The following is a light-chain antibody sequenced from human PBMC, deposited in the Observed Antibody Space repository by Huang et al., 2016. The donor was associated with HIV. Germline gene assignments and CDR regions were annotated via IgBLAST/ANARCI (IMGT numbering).Light chain of an antibody. V-gene: IGKV3D-15*01. CDR2: GAS. CDR1: QVVSNN. J-gene: IGKJ1*01. Sequence: EIVMTQSPATLSVSPGERATLSCRASQVVSNNIAWYQQKPGQTPRLLIHGASTRATGIAAKCSGRESGTDFTLTITSLQPEDSAVYYCQHYNNWPPWTFGPGTQVEI. CDR3: QHYNNWPPWT.